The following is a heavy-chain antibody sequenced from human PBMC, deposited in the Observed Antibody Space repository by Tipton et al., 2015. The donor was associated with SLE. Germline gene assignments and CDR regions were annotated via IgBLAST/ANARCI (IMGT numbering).Heavy chain of an antibody. V-gene: IGHV3-21*01. CDR3: AKDVASTWYLKAFDL. D-gene: IGHD6-13*01. Sequence: SLRLSCAASGFMFRHAAISWVRQVPGKGLEWVSSISSISAYIYYADSVKGRFTLSRDNANNPVFLQMNSLRAEDTGVYYCAKDVASTWYLKAFDLWGHGTMVTVSS. CDR1: GFMFRHAA. CDR2: ISSISAYI. J-gene: IGHJ3*01.